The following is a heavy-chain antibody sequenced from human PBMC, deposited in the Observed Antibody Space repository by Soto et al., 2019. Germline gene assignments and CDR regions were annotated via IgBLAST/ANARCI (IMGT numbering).Heavy chain of an antibody. J-gene: IGHJ4*02. Sequence: QVQLQMSGPGLVKPSGTLSLTCTVSGVSMHDNWWSWVRQSPDKGLEWIGEIYSAGATNYNPPFKSRAAISIDTSKNEFSLKLFSVTAADTDLYYCTRHIPLSRGFDFWDQGTLVTVSS. V-gene: IGHV4-4*02. D-gene: IGHD2-2*02. CDR2: IYSAGAT. CDR1: GVSMHDNW. CDR3: TRHIPLSRGFDF.